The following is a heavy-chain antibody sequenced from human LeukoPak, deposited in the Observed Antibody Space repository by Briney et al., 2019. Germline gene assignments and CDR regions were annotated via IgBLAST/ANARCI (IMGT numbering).Heavy chain of an antibody. V-gene: IGHV4-4*02. D-gene: IGHD3-22*01. Sequence: SGTLSLTCAVSGGSISTSNWWSWVRQPPGGGLEWIGEIHHSGGTNYNPSLQSRVTISVDKSKRQFSLKLSSVTAADTAVYYCARRNYYDITGYFDYWGQGSLVTVSS. J-gene: IGHJ4*02. CDR2: IHHSGGT. CDR1: GGSISTSNW. CDR3: ARRNYYDITGYFDY.